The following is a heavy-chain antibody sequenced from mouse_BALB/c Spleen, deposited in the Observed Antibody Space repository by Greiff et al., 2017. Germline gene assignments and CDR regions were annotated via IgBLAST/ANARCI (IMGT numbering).Heavy chain of an antibody. CDR2: INPNNGGT. D-gene: IGHD1-1*01. J-gene: IGHJ4*01. Sequence: EVKLQESGPELVKPGASVKIPCKASGYTFTDYNMDWVKQSPGKSLEWIGGINPNNGGTIYNQKFKGKATLTVDKSSSTAYMELRSLTSEDTAVYYCGGREVFITTGYAMDYWGQGTSVTVSS. CDR1: GYTFTDYN. V-gene: IGHV1-18*01. CDR3: GGREVFITTGYAMDY.